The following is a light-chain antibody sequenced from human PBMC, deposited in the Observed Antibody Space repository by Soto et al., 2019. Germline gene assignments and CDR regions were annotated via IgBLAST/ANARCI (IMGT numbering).Light chain of an antibody. CDR3: QQYDNSPIT. Sequence: EIVLTQSPGILSMSPGERASLSCGASQSISSSFLAWYKQKPGQAPRVXRYGASSRATGIPDRFSGTGSETEFTLTISRLEPEDFEVYYCQQYDNSPITFGQGTRLEIK. CDR1: QSISSSF. CDR2: GAS. J-gene: IGKJ5*01. V-gene: IGKV3-20*01.